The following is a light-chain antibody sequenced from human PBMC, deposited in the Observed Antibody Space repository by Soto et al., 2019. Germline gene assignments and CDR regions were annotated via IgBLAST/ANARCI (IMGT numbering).Light chain of an antibody. CDR3: CSYTTSTTLDV. CDR2: EVS. J-gene: IGLJ1*01. CDR1: SSDVGGYNY. Sequence: QSVLTQPASVSGSVGQSITISCTGTSSDVGGYNYVSWYQQHPGEAPKLLICEVSNRPSGVSNRFSGSKSGNTASLTISGLQAEDEADYYCCSYTTSTTLDVFGSGTKVTVL. V-gene: IGLV2-14*01.